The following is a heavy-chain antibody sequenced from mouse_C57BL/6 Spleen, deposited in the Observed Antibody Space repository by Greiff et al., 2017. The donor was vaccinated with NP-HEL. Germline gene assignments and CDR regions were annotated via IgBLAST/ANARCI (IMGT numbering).Heavy chain of an antibody. D-gene: IGHD1-1*01. V-gene: IGHV1-50*01. Sequence: VQLQQPGAELVKPGASVKLSCKASGYTFTSYWMQWVKQRPGQGLEWIGELDPSDSYPNYNQKFKGKATFTVDTSSSTAYMQLSIRTSEDSAVYYCARTVTTVVGDYAMDYWGQGTSVTVSS. CDR3: ARTVTTVVGDYAMDY. CDR1: GYTFTSYW. CDR2: LDPSDSYP. J-gene: IGHJ4*01.